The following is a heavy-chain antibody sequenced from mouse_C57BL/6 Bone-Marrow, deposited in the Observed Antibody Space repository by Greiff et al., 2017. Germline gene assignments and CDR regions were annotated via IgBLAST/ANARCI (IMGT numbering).Heavy chain of an antibody. Sequence: VQLQQSGPGLVQPSQSLSITCTVSGFSLTSYGVHWVRQSPGKGLEWLGVIWRGGSTDYNAAFMSRLSITKDNSKSQVFFKMNSLQADDTAIYFCAKRDYLGYYDHAMGYRGQGTSVTVSS. V-gene: IGHV2-5*01. CDR1: GFSLTSYG. D-gene: IGHD2-3*01. CDR2: IWRGGST. J-gene: IGHJ4*01. CDR3: AKRDYLGYYDHAMGY.